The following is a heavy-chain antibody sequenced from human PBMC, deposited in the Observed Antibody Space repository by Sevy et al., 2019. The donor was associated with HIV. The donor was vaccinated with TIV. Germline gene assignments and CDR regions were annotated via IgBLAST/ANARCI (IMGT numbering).Heavy chain of an antibody. V-gene: IGHV3-20*04. D-gene: IGHD3-22*01. CDR3: ARNTYYLDTTGYGAFDV. Sequence: GGSLRLSCAASGFTFNDHAMSWVRQAPGKGLEWASSINWTGDNTGYADSVKGRFTISRDDAKKSLYLQMNSLRAEDTALYYCARNTYYLDTTGYGAFDVWGQGTMVTVSS. CDR1: GFTFNDHA. CDR2: INWTGDNT. J-gene: IGHJ3*01.